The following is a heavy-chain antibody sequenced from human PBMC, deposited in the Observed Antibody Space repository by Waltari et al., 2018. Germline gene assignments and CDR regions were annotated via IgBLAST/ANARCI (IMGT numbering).Heavy chain of an antibody. CDR3: ARHRRGPSTVVVAATLNAFDI. CDR1: GFTFSSYS. D-gene: IGHD2-15*01. V-gene: IGHV3-48*01. Sequence: EVQLVESGGGLVQPGGSLRLSCTASGFTFSSYSMNWVRQAPGKGLEWVSSISGSSSTIYYADSVKGRFTISRDNAKNSLYLQMNSLRAEDTAVYYCARHRRGPSTVVVAATLNAFDIWGQGTMVTVSS. J-gene: IGHJ3*02. CDR2: ISGSSSTI.